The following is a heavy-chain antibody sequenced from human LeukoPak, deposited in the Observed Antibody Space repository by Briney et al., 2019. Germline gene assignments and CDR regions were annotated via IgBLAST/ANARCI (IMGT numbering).Heavy chain of an antibody. D-gene: IGHD6-6*01. CDR1: GFTFSNAW. J-gene: IGHJ6*03. V-gene: IGHV3-15*01. CDR2: IRSKTDGGTA. Sequence: GGSLRLSCAASGFTFSNAWMSWVRQAPGEGLEWVGRIRSKTDGGTADYAAPVKGRFTISRDDSKNTLFLQMNSLKTEDTAVYYCTTSSSWGYFYYMDVWGKGTTVTVSS. CDR3: TTSSSWGYFYYMDV.